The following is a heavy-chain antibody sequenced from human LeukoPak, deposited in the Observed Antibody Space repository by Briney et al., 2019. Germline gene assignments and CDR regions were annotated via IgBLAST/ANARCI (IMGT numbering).Heavy chain of an antibody. V-gene: IGHV4-59*08. J-gene: IGHJ4*02. CDR3: ASGSYSGY. CDR2: IYYSGST. CDR1: GGSISSYY. D-gene: IGHD1-26*01. Sequence: SETLSLTCTVSGGSISSYYWSWIRQPPGKGLEWIGYIYYSGSTNYNPSLKSRVTISVDTSKNQFSLKVRSVTAADTAVYYCASGSYSGYWGQGTLVTVSS.